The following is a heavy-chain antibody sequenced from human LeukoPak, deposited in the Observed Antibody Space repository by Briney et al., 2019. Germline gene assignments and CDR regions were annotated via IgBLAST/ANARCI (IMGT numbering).Heavy chain of an antibody. D-gene: IGHD6-13*01. CDR1: GGSISSSNW. J-gene: IGHJ5*02. CDR3: ARDARQQLVDWFDP. CDR2: IYHSGST. Sequence: SEALSLTCAVSGGSISSSNWWSWVRQPPGKGLEWIGEIYHSGSTNYNPSLKSRVTISVDKSKNQFSLKLSSVTAADTAVYYCARDARQQLVDWFDPWGQGTLVTVSP. V-gene: IGHV4-4*02.